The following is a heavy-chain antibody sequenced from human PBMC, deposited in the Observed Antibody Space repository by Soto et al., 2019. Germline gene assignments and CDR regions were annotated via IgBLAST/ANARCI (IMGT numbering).Heavy chain of an antibody. D-gene: IGHD2-8*02. J-gene: IGHJ3*02. CDR2: IYYSGST. CDR1: GGSISSYY. CDR3: AKGPGPRAPDAFDI. Sequence: PSETLSLTCTVSGGSISSYYWSWIRQPPGKGLEWIGYIYYSGSTNYNPSLKSRVTISVDTSKNQFSLKLSSVTAADTAVYYCAKGPGPRAPDAFDIWGQGTMVTVSS. V-gene: IGHV4-59*01.